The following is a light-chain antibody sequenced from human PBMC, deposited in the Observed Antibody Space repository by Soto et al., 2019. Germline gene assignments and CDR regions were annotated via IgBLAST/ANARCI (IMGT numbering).Light chain of an antibody. CDR2: EVS. CDR3: SSYTSSNTLVV. CDR1: SSDVGGYNY. J-gene: IGLJ2*01. V-gene: IGLV2-14*01. Sequence: QSVLTQPASVSGSPGQSITISCTGTSSDVGGYNYDSWYQQHPGKAPKLMIYEVSNRPSGVSNRFSGSKSGNTASLTISGLQTEDEADYYCSSYTSSNTLVVFGGGTKVTVL.